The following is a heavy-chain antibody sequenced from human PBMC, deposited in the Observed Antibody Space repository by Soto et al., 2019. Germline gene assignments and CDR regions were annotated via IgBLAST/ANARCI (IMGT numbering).Heavy chain of an antibody. D-gene: IGHD5-12*01. CDR1: GYSFNTYW. V-gene: IGHV5-51*01. CDR2: IYPGDSDT. J-gene: IGHJ6*02. Sequence: GESLKISCKGSGYSFNTYWINWVRQMPGKGLEWMGIIYPGDSDTRYSPSFRGQVTISADKSISTAYLQWRSLKASDTAMYYCAGHRGSPGYCYGRGVWGQGTTVTVSS. CDR3: AGHRGSPGYCYGRGV.